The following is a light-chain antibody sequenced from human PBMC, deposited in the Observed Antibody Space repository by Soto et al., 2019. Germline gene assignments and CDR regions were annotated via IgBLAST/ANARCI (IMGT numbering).Light chain of an antibody. J-gene: IGLJ3*02. V-gene: IGLV2-18*02. CDR3: SSYTGDSVL. Sequence: QSALTQPPYVSGSPGQSVTISCTGTYARVTWYQQAPGTAPKLIIYEVSNRPSGVPDRFSGSKSGNTASLTISGLQAEDEADYYCSSYTGDSVLFGGGTKLTVL. CDR1: YAR. CDR2: EVS.